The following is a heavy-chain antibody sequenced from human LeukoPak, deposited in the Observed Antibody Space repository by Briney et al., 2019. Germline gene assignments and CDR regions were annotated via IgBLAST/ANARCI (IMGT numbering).Heavy chain of an antibody. Sequence: GGSLRLSCAASGFTFSGYAMSWVRQAPGKGLEWVSTISDSGGSTYYADSVKGRFTISRDNSKNTLYLQLNSLRAEDTAIYYCAKDGRLYDGSGYYQLDYWGQGTLVPVSS. V-gene: IGHV3-23*01. J-gene: IGHJ4*02. D-gene: IGHD3-22*01. CDR3: AKDGRLYDGSGYYQLDY. CDR1: GFTFSGYA. CDR2: ISDSGGST.